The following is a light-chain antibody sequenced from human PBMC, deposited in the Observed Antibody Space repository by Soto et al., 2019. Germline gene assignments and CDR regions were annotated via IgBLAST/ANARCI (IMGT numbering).Light chain of an antibody. Sequence: DIQMTQSPSTLSASVGDRVTITCRASQSISSWLAWYQQKPGKAPKLLIYDASSLESGVPSRFSGSGSGTEFTLTIRSLQPEDFATYYCQQANSFPITFGQGTRLEIK. J-gene: IGKJ5*01. CDR1: QSISSW. V-gene: IGKV1-5*01. CDR2: DAS. CDR3: QQANSFPIT.